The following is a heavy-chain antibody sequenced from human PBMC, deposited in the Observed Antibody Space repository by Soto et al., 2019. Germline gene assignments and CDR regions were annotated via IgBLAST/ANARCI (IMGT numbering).Heavy chain of an antibody. CDR2: INHSGST. J-gene: IGHJ3*02. CDR1: GGSFIGYY. Sequence: SETLSLTCAVYGGSFIGYYWSWILQPPGKGLEWIGEINHSGSTNYNPSLQSRVTISVDTSKNQFSLKLSSVTAADTAVYYCARMSTDYYDSSGYPHIDIWGQGTMVTASS. CDR3: ARMSTDYYDSSGYPHIDI. V-gene: IGHV4-34*01. D-gene: IGHD3-22*01.